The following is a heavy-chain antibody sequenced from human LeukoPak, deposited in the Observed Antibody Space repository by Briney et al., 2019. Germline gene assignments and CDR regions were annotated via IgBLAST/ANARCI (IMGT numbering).Heavy chain of an antibody. CDR2: ISSSSSYI. Sequence: GGSLRLSCAASGFTFSSYSMNWVRQAPGKRLEWVSSISSSSSYIYYVDSVKGRFTISRDNAKNSMYLQMNSLRAVDTAVYYCAREETAMVLYYFDYWGQGTLVTVSS. D-gene: IGHD5-18*01. CDR3: AREETAMVLYYFDY. CDR1: GFTFSSYS. V-gene: IGHV3-21*01. J-gene: IGHJ4*02.